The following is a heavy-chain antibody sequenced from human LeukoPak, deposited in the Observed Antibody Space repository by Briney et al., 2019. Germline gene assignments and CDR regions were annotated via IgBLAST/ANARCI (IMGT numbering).Heavy chain of an antibody. CDR1: GCSISSGGYY. CDR2: IYYSGST. D-gene: IGHD3-22*01. Sequence: SQTLSLTCTVSGCSISSGGYYWSWIRQHPGKGLEWIGYIYYSGSTYYNPSLKSRVTITVDTSKNQLFLKLSSVTAADTAVYYCARGDMYYYDSSGYQPDAFDIWGQGTMVTVSS. CDR3: ARGDMYYYDSSGYQPDAFDI. J-gene: IGHJ3*02. V-gene: IGHV4-31*03.